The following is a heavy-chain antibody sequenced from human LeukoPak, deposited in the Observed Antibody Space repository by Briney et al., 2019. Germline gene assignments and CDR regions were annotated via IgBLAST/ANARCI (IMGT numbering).Heavy chain of an antibody. CDR3: ARFGYSYGYIIDY. Sequence: ASVKVSCKASGYTFTSYDINWVRQATGQGLGWMGWMNPNSGNTGYAQKFQGRVTMTRNTSISTAYMELSSLRSEDTAVYYCARFGYSYGYIIDYWGQGTLVTVSS. V-gene: IGHV1-8*01. D-gene: IGHD5-18*01. J-gene: IGHJ4*02. CDR2: MNPNSGNT. CDR1: GYTFTSYD.